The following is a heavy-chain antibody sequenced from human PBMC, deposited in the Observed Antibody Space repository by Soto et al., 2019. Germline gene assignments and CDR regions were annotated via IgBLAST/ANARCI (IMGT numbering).Heavy chain of an antibody. CDR1: GFTVWIYA. CDR3: TTNYYDSSGYDNWFDP. V-gene: IGHV3-49*03. D-gene: IGHD3-22*01. CDR2: IRSKAYGGTT. J-gene: IGHJ5*02. Sequence: GWSLRLSCAASGFTVWIYAMSWFRQTPGKGLEWVGFIRSKAYGGTTVYAASVQGRFTISRDDSKSIAYLQMNSLKTEDTAVYYCTTNYYDSSGYDNWFDPWGQGTLVTVSS.